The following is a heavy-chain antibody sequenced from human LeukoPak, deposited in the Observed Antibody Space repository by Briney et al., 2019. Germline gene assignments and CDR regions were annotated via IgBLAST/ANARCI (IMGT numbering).Heavy chain of an antibody. CDR2: IKPDGST. CDR3: ARGSRLLWFGELLNWFDP. CDR1: GFTFSSHW. Sequence: PGGSLRLSCAASGFTFSSHWMHWVRQAPGKGLVWVSRIKPDGSTYYADSVKGRFTVSRDNAKNTLYLQMNSLTAEDTAVYYCARGSRLLWFGELLNWFDPWGQGTLVTVSS. J-gene: IGHJ5*02. D-gene: IGHD3-10*01. V-gene: IGHV3-74*01.